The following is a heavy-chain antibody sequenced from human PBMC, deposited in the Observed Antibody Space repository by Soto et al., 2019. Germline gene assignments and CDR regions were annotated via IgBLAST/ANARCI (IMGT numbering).Heavy chain of an antibody. Sequence: QVQLQQWGAGLLKPSETLSLTCAVYGGSFSGYYWSWIRQPPGKGLEWIGEINHSGSTNYNPSLKRRVTISVDTSKNQFALKLSSVTAADTAVYYCARGVEYYDYIWGSYRFHYYYYYYMDVWGKGTTVTVSS. D-gene: IGHD3-16*02. V-gene: IGHV4-34*01. J-gene: IGHJ6*03. CDR3: ARGVEYYDYIWGSYRFHYYYYYYMDV. CDR1: GGSFSGYY. CDR2: INHSGST.